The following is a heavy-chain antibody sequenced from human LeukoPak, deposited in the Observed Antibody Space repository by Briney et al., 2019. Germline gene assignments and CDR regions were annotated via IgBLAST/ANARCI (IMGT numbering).Heavy chain of an antibody. CDR1: GYTFTSYG. CDR2: ISAYNGNT. D-gene: IGHD2-15*01. Sequence: GASVNVSCKASGYTFTSYGISWVRQAPGQGLEWMGWISAYNGNTNYAQKLQGRVTMTTDTSTSTAYMELRSLRSDDTAVYYCARGPLGYCSGGSCYSYYYGMDVWGQGTTVTVSS. CDR3: ARGPLGYCSGGSCYSYYYGMDV. J-gene: IGHJ6*02. V-gene: IGHV1-18*01.